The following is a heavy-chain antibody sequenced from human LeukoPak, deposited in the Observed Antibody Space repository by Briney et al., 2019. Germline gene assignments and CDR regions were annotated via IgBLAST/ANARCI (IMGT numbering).Heavy chain of an antibody. CDR1: GFTVSSNY. CDR2: IYSGGST. V-gene: IGHV3-53*01. CDR3: ATSRPGDGYNYFSYYYYYYMDV. D-gene: IGHD5-24*01. J-gene: IGHJ6*03. Sequence: GGSLRLSCAASGFTVSSNYMSWVRQAPGKGLEWVSVIYSGGSTYYADSVKGRFIISRDNSKNTLYLQMNSLRAEDTAVYYCATSRPGDGYNYFSYYYYYYMDVWGKGTTVTVSS.